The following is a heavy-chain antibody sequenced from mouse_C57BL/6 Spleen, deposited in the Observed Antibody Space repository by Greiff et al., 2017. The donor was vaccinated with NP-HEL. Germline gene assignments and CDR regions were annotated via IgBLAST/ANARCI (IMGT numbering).Heavy chain of an antibody. CDR3: ARREYQISNYAMDY. CDR1: GYTFTDYN. V-gene: IGHV1-18*01. J-gene: IGHJ4*01. CDR2: INRKNGGT. D-gene: IGHD5-2*01. Sequence: EVQLQQSGPELVKPGASVKIPCKASGYTFTDYNMDWVKQSHGKSLEWIGDINRKNGGTIYNQKFKGKATLPVDTSSSTAYMELRSLTSEDTAVYYCARREYQISNYAMDYWGQGTAVTVSS.